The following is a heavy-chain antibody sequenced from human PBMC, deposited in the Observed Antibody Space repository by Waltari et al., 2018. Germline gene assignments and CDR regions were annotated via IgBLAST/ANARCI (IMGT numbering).Heavy chain of an antibody. CDR1: GFTFSSYA. Sequence: QVQLVESGGGVVQPGRSLRLSCAASGFTFSSYAMHWVRQAPGKGLEWVAVISYERSNKYYAGSVKSRVTISRDKSKNTLDLQKNSLRAEDTAVYYCARDFRHYYDMDVWGKGTTVTVSS. J-gene: IGHJ6*03. V-gene: IGHV3-30-3*01. CDR3: ARDFRHYYDMDV. CDR2: ISYERSNK.